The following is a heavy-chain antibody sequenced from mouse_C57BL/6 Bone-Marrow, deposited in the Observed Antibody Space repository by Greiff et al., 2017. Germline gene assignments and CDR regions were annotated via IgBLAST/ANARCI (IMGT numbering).Heavy chain of an antibody. D-gene: IGHD1-1*01. V-gene: IGHV1-39*01. Sequence: VQLQQSGPELVKPGASVTISCKASGYSFTDYNMNWVKQSNGKSLEWIGVINPNYGTTSYNQQFKGKATLTVDHSSSTAYMQLNSLTSEDSAVYYCARWAHYYGTDYFDYWGQGTTLTVSS. CDR2: INPNYGTT. CDR3: ARWAHYYGTDYFDY. CDR1: GYSFTDYN. J-gene: IGHJ2*01.